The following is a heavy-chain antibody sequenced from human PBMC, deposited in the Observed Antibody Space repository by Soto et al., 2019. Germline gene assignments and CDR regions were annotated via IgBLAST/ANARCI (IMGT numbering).Heavy chain of an antibody. V-gene: IGHV3-48*03. CDR2: ISVSGNII. D-gene: IGHD2-2*01. J-gene: IGHJ4*02. CDR3: VRDTMRASAAASLDY. Sequence: GGSLRLSCAASGFTFSTYEFNWVRQAPGRGLEWISYISVSGNIIKYAESVKGRFTISRDNADNTLHLHMSNLRVDDTALYFCVRDTMRASAAASLDYWGQGTQVTVSS. CDR1: GFTFSTYE.